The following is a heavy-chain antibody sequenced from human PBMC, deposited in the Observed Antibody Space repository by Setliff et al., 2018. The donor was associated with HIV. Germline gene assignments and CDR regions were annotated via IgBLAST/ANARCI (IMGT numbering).Heavy chain of an antibody. V-gene: IGHV3-30*04. J-gene: IGHJ3*01. Sequence: GGSLRLSCAASTFSVSEYAMSWVRQAPGKGLEWVALISYDGSNKYYADSVKGRFTISRDNSKNTLYLQMNSLRAEDTAVYYCARLGSEWELLSIPIYPWGQGTMVTVSS. CDR1: TFSVSEYA. CDR3: ARLGSEWELLSIPIYP. CDR2: ISYDGSNK. D-gene: IGHD1-26*01.